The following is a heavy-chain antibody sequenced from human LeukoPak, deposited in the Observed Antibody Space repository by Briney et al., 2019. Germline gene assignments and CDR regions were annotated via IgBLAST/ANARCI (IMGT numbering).Heavy chain of an antibody. CDR1: GGSFSGYY. D-gene: IGHD3-22*01. CDR2: INHSGST. V-gene: IGHV4-34*01. J-gene: IGHJ4*02. Sequence: PSETLSLTCAVYGGSFSGYYWSWIRQPPGKGLAWIGEINHSGSTNYNPSLKSRVTISVDTSKNQFSLKLSSVTAADTAVYYCARREGYYDSSGTFDYWGQGTLVTVSS. CDR3: ARREGYYDSSGTFDY.